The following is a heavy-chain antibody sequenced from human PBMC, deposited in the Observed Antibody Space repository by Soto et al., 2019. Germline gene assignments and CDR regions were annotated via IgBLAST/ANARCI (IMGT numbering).Heavy chain of an antibody. CDR2: LHRNGKNT. Sequence: EVQLVESGGGVVRPGGSLRLACAASGFSVDEYGMSWVRQVPGKGLEWVSGLHRNGKNTSYADSVRGRFAISRDDAKNSLELQMDSLRAEDTAVYYCASDHRWGYQYGDYGDSWGQGTLVTVSS. CDR3: ASDHRWGYQYGDYGDS. CDR1: GFSVDEYG. D-gene: IGHD4-17*01. V-gene: IGHV3-20*04. J-gene: IGHJ5*01.